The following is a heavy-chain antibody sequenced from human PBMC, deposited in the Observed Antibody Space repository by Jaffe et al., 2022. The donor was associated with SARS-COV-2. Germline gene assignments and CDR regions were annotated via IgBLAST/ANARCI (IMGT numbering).Heavy chain of an antibody. Sequence: QLQLQESGPGLVKPSETLSLTCTVYGGPINSANHFWGWIRQPPGRGLEWLGNVYYSGSTYYNPPLESRLFISVDMPRNQFSLKLISVTAADTAVYYCARVTGEGAHCSSLSCYGTFHIWGRGTTVIVSS. CDR3: ARVTGEGAHCSSLSCYGTFHI. J-gene: IGHJ3*02. V-gene: IGHV4-39*01. CDR1: GGPINSANHF. CDR2: VYYSGST. D-gene: IGHD2-2*01.